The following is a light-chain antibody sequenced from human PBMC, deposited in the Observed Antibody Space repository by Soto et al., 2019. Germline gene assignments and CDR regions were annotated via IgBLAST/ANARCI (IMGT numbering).Light chain of an antibody. CDR3: KQRSNWPPT. CDR2: KAY. Sequence: DIQMTQSPSTLSASVGDRVTITCRASQTISSWLAWYQQKPGKAPKLLIYKAYNLESGVQSRFSGSGSGTDFTLTIRSLEPEDFAVYYCKQRSNWPPTFGQGTKVDIK. V-gene: IGKV1-5*03. CDR1: QTISSW. J-gene: IGKJ1*01.